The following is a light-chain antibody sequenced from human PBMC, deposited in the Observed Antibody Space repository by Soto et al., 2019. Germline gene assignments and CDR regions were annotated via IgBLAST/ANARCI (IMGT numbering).Light chain of an antibody. J-gene: IGLJ1*01. CDR3: AAWDDSLNGYV. CDR1: NSNIGNNG. CDR2: YDN. V-gene: IGLV1-36*01. Sequence: QLVLTQPPSVSEAPRQRVTISCSGSNSNIGNNGVNWYQQLPGKAPKLLMYYDNLLPSGVSDRFSGSRSGTSASLAISGLQSEDEADYYCAAWDDSLNGYVFGAGTKVTVL.